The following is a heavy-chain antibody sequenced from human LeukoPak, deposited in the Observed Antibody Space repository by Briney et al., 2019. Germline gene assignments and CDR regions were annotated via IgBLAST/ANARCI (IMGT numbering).Heavy chain of an antibody. J-gene: IGHJ4*02. CDR3: ASGVSSDY. CDR1: GYTFTSYY. D-gene: IGHD1-14*01. CDR2: MNPNSGNT. V-gene: IGHV1-8*02. Sequence: ASVKVSCKASGYTFTSYYMHWVRQATGQGLEWMGWMNPNSGNTGYAQKSQGRGTTTRNTSISTAYMELSSLRSEDTAVYYCASGVSSDYWGQGTLVTVSS.